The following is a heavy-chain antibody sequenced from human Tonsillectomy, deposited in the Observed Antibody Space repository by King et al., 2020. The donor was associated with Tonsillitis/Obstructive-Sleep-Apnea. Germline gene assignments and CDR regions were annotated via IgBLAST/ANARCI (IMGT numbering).Heavy chain of an antibody. V-gene: IGHV3-23*04. J-gene: IGHJ4*02. D-gene: IGHD6-6*01. CDR2: ISGDGSAI. CDR3: AKEKVPIAARFFDY. CDR1: GFTFNTYA. Sequence: LVESGGGLVQPGGSLRLSCAASGFTFNTYALSWVRQAPGKGLEWVSVISGDGSAIYYADSVKGRFTISRDNSKNTLYLQMNNLRAEDPAVYYCAKEKVPIAARFFDYWGQGTLVTVSS.